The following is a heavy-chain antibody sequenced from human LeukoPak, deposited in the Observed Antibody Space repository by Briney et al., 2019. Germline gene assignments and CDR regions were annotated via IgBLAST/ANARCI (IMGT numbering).Heavy chain of an antibody. CDR3: ARDWRDGSEYYFDY. D-gene: IGHD3-10*01. Sequence: GRSLRLSCVASGFTLSSSGMHWVRQAPGKGLEWVAVIWYDGTSKYYADSVKGRFTISRDNSKNMLYLQMNSLRAEDTAVYYCARDWRDGSEYYFDYWGQGTLVTVSS. J-gene: IGHJ4*02. V-gene: IGHV3-33*01. CDR2: IWYDGTSK. CDR1: GFTLSSSG.